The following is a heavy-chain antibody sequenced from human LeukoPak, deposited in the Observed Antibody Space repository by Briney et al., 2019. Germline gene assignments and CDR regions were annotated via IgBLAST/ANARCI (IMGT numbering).Heavy chain of an antibody. CDR3: ARDPQLGPFDY. CDR2: IYHSGST. CDR1: GGSISSSNW. Sequence: SGTLSLTCAVSGGSISSSNWWSWVRQPPGKGLEWIGEIYHSGSTNYNPSLKSRVTISLDKSKNQFSLDVSSVTAADTAVYYCARDPQLGPFDYWGQGTLVTVSS. V-gene: IGHV4-4*02. D-gene: IGHD6-6*01. J-gene: IGHJ4*02.